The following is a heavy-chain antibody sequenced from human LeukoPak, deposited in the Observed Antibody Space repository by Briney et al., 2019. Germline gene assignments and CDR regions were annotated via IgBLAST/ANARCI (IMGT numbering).Heavy chain of an antibody. CDR3: ARERTATVLFDY. J-gene: IGHJ4*02. CDR1: GFTFSSYA. Sequence: PGRFLRLSCAASGFTFSSYAMHWVRQAPGKGLEWVAVISYDGSNKYYADSVKGRFTISRDNSKNTLYLQMNSLRAEDTAVYYCARERTATVLFDYWGQGTLVTVSS. D-gene: IGHD2-21*02. V-gene: IGHV3-30-3*01. CDR2: ISYDGSNK.